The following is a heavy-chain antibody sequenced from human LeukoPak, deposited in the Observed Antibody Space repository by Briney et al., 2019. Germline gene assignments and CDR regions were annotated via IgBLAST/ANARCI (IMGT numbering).Heavy chain of an antibody. J-gene: IGHJ6*02. CDR1: GGSISSSSYY. CDR2: IYYSGST. Sequence: PSETLSLTCTVSGGSISSSSYYWGWIRQPPGKGLEWIGYIYYSGSTNYNPSLKSRVNISVDTSKNQFSLKLSSVTAADTAVYYCARAGGSSWPYYFYGIDAWGQGTTVTVSS. V-gene: IGHV4-61*05. CDR3: ARAGGSSWPYYFYGIDA. D-gene: IGHD6-13*01.